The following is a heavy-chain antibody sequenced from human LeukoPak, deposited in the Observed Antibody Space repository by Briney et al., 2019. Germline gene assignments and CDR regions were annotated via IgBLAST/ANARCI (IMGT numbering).Heavy chain of an antibody. J-gene: IGHJ4*02. Sequence: SETLSLTCTVSGGSITSYYWSWIRQPPGKGLQWIGYIYYSGSTNYNPSLKSRVTISVDTSKNQFSLKLSSVTAADTAAYYCARIGIYYDSSGRSYYLDYWGQGTLVTVSS. V-gene: IGHV4-59*08. D-gene: IGHD3-22*01. CDR3: ARIGIYYDSSGRSYYLDY. CDR1: GGSITSYY. CDR2: IYYSGST.